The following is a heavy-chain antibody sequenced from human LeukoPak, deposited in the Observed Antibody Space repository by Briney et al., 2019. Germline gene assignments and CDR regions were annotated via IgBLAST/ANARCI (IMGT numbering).Heavy chain of an antibody. D-gene: IGHD3-10*01. CDR1: GGSFSGYY. CDR2: ISGSGGST. Sequence: ETLSLTCAVYGGSFSGYYWSWVRQAPGKGLEWVSAISGSGGSTYYADSVKGRFTISRDNSKNTLYLQINSLRAEDTAVYYCAKLLWFGPNDAFDIWGQGTMVTVSS. V-gene: IGHV3-23*01. CDR3: AKLLWFGPNDAFDI. J-gene: IGHJ3*02.